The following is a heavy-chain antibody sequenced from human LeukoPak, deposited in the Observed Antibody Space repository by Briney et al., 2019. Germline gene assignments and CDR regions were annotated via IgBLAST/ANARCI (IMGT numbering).Heavy chain of an antibody. CDR3: ARDITWGGEAAMVF. CDR2: INPNSGGT. Sequence: RASVKVSCKASGYTFTSYDINWVRQATGQGLEWMGWINPNSGGTNSAQKFQGRVTMTRDTSLSTAYMELSRLTSDDTAVYYCARDITWGGEAAMVFWGQGTLVTVSS. V-gene: IGHV1-2*02. J-gene: IGHJ4*02. CDR1: GYTFTSYD. D-gene: IGHD5-18*01.